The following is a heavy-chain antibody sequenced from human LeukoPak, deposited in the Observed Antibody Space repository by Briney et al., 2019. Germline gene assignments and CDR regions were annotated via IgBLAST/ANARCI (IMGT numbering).Heavy chain of an antibody. CDR1: GGSISRYY. CDR2: IYYSGST. Sequence: SETLSLTCTVSGGSISRYYWSWIRQPPGKGLEWIGYIYYSGSTNYNPSLKSRVTISVDTSKNQFSLKLSSVTAADTAVYYCASGMVIAPFDYWGQGTLVTVSS. V-gene: IGHV4-59*01. D-gene: IGHD2-21*01. J-gene: IGHJ4*02. CDR3: ASGMVIAPFDY.